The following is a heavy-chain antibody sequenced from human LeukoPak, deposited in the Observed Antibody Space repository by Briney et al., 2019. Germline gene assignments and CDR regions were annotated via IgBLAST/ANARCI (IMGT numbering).Heavy chain of an antibody. CDR3: TREGPNDAFDI. Sequence: GGSLRLSCATSGFTFSSYSMDWVRQAPGKGLEWVSPISSSSGYIYYADSVKGRFTISRDNAKNSVYLLMNNLRAEDTAVYYCTREGPNDAFDIWGQGTMVTVSS. CDR1: GFTFSSYS. CDR2: ISSSSGYI. V-gene: IGHV3-21*01. J-gene: IGHJ3*02.